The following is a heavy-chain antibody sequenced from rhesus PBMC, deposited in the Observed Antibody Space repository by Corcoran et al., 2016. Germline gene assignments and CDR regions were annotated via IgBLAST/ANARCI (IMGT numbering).Heavy chain of an antibody. Sequence: EVQLVESGGGLVQPGGSLRLSCTGSGFTFGSYYMYWVRQATGKGLEWVSAFNTGGGSTWYTESVKGRFTISKENAKNTLYLQMDSLRAEDTAVYYCARDRYSSGWSYFDYWGQGVLVTVSS. CDR2: FNTGGGST. CDR1: GFTFGSYY. D-gene: IGHD6S26*01. V-gene: IGHV3-8*01. J-gene: IGHJ4*01. CDR3: ARDRYSSGWSYFDY.